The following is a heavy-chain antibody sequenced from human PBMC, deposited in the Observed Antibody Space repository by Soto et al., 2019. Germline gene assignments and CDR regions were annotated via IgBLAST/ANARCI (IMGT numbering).Heavy chain of an antibody. CDR1: GGTFSDYA. CDR3: AKAAQTRFNWNDLGNWFDP. CDR2: IIPFLTKA. Sequence: GASVKVSCKASGGTFSDYAINWVRQAPGQGLEWMGGIIPFLTKANFAQKFQGRVTITADESTSTVYMELAVLRSEDTAVYYCAKAAQTRFNWNDLGNWFDPWGQGTLVTVSS. V-gene: IGHV1-69*13. D-gene: IGHD1-1*01. J-gene: IGHJ5*02.